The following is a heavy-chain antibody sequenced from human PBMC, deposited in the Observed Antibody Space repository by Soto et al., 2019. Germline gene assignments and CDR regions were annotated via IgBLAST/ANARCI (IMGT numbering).Heavy chain of an antibody. V-gene: IGHV3-30-3*01. CDR1: GFTFSSYA. Sequence: PGGSLRLSCAASGFTFSSYAMHWVRHAPGKGLEWVALISYDGSDKDYADSVKGRFTISRDNSRNTLFLQMNSLRAEDTAVYYCARDYYKYYDSSGYYRSPAYWGQGNLVTVSS. D-gene: IGHD3-22*01. CDR2: ISYDGSDK. CDR3: ARDYYKYYDSSGYYRSPAY. J-gene: IGHJ4*02.